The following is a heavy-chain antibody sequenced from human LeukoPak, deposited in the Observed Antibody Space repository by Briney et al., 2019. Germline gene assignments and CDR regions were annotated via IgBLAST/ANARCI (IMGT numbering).Heavy chain of an antibody. J-gene: IGHJ5*02. D-gene: IGHD2-2*03. CDR2: ISGSGGST. Sequence: PGGSLRLSCAASGFTFSSYAMSWVRQAPGKGLEWVSAISGSGGSTYYADSVKGRFTISRGNSKNTLYLQMNSLRAEDTAVYYCAKEGGYCSSTSCYSGWFDPWGQGTLVTVSS. CDR1: GFTFSSYA. V-gene: IGHV3-23*01. CDR3: AKEGGYCSSTSCYSGWFDP.